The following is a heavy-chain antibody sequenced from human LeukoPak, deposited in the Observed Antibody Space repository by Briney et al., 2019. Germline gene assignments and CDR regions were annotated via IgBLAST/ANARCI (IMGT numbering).Heavy chain of an antibody. CDR3: ARSRPAPKEFDH. CDR2: IYTSGPT. V-gene: IGHV4-4*09. D-gene: IGHD2-2*01. CDR1: GDSISAYY. J-gene: IGHJ4*02. Sequence: SETLSLTCTVSGDSISAYYWSWIRQPPGKGLEWIGYIYTSGPTNYNPSLKSRVTMSADASKNQFSLKLDSVTAADTAVYYCARSRPAPKEFDHWGQGTLVTVSS.